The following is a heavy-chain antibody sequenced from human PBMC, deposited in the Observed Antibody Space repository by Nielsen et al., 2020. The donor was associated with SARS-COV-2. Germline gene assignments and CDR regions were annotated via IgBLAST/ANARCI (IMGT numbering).Heavy chain of an antibody. Sequence: ASVKVSCKASGYTFTSYGISWVRQAPGQGLEWVGWISAYNGNTNYAQKLQGRVTMTTDTSTSTAYMELRSLRSDDTAVYYCARDGITMVRGVIQYYYYYYMDVWGKGTTVTVSS. CDR2: ISAYNGNT. V-gene: IGHV1-18*04. J-gene: IGHJ6*03. CDR3: ARDGITMVRGVIQYYYYYYMDV. D-gene: IGHD3-10*01. CDR1: GYTFTSYG.